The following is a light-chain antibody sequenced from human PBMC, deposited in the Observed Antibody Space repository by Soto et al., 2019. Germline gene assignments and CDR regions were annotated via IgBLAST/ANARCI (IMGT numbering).Light chain of an antibody. Sequence: EIVLTQSPATLSLSAGERVTLSCRASQSVSSYLAWYQQKPGQAPRLLIHDASNRATGIPARFSCSGSGTDFTLTISSLEPEDFAVYYCQQRSNWPRLITFGQGTRLEIK. CDR1: QSVSSY. V-gene: IGKV3-11*01. J-gene: IGKJ5*01. CDR2: DAS. CDR3: QQRSNWPRLIT.